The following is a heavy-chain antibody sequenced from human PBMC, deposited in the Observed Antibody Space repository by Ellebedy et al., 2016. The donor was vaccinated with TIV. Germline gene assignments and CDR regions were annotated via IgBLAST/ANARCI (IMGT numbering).Heavy chain of an antibody. Sequence: GESLKISCAASGFIFSNYWMSWVRQAPGKGLEWVANIKQDGSEKYYVDSVKGRFTISRDNAKNSLYLQMNSLRAEDTAVYYCASFSGWNNSYYWGQGTRVTVSS. D-gene: IGHD6-19*01. V-gene: IGHV3-7*01. CDR3: ASFSGWNNSYY. CDR1: GFIFSNYW. J-gene: IGHJ4*02. CDR2: IKQDGSEK.